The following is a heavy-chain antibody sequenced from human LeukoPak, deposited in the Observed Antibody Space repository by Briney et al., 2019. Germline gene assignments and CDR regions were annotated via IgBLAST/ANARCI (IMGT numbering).Heavy chain of an antibody. J-gene: IGHJ5*02. V-gene: IGHV1-2*06. Sequence: ASVKVSCKASGYTFTSYDINWVRQAPGQGLEWMGRINPNSGDTNYAQKFQGRVTMTRDTSISTAYMDLSRLRFDDTAVYYCARDPVYCYATSCYYNWFDPWGQGTLVTVSS. CDR2: INPNSGDT. CDR1: GYTFTSYD. CDR3: ARDPVYCYATSCYYNWFDP. D-gene: IGHD2-2*01.